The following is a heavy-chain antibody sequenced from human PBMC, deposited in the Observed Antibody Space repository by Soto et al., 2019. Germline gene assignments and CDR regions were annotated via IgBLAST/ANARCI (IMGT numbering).Heavy chain of an antibody. Sequence: GGSLRLSCAASGFTFSSYGMHWVRQAPGKGLEWVAVIWYDGSNKYYADSVKGRFTISRDNSKNTLYLQMNSLRAEDTAVYYCAREMLVVVPEGVFDYWGQGTLVTVSS. CDR3: AREMLVVVPEGVFDY. J-gene: IGHJ4*02. CDR1: GFTFSSYG. V-gene: IGHV3-33*01. D-gene: IGHD2-15*01. CDR2: IWYDGSNK.